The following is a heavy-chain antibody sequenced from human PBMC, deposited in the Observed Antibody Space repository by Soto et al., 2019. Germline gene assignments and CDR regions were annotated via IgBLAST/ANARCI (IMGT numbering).Heavy chain of an antibody. CDR1: GFTFSNYW. CDR3: ARDAKHPMAVAAPGDY. J-gene: IGHJ4*02. Sequence: ESGGGLVQPGGSLRLSCAASGFTFSNYWMSWVRQAPWKGLEWVANIKEDGSEKYYVDSVKGRFTISRDNAKNSLYLQMNSLRAEDTAVYYCARDAKHPMAVAAPGDYWGQGTLVTVSS. D-gene: IGHD6-19*01. CDR2: IKEDGSEK. V-gene: IGHV3-7*04.